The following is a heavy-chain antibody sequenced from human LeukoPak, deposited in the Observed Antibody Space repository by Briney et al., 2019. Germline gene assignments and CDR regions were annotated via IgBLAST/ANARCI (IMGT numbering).Heavy chain of an antibody. CDR2: IKQDGSEK. J-gene: IGHJ4*02. V-gene: IGHV3-7*01. CDR1: GFTLITYW. CDR3: ARVDDYYDSSGLDY. D-gene: IGHD3-22*01. Sequence: GGSLRLSCAASGFTLITYWMSWVRQAPGKGLEWVANIKQDGSEKYYVDSVKGRFTISRDNAKNSLYLQMNSLRAEDTAVYYCARVDDYYDSSGLDYWGQGTLVTVSS.